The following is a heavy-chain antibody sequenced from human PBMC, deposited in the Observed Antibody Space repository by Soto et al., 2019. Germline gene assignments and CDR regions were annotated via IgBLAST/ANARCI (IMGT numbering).Heavy chain of an antibody. D-gene: IGHD3-9*01. V-gene: IGHV1-2*04. CDR2: INPNSGGT. CDR3: AREYYDILTGYTYYFDY. J-gene: IGHJ4*02. CDR1: GYTFTSYY. Sequence: ASVKVSFKASGYTFTSYYMHWVRQAPGQGLEWMGWINPNSGGTNYAQKFQGWVTMTRDTSISTAYMELSRLRSDDTAVYYCAREYYDILTGYTYYFDYWGQGTLVTVSS.